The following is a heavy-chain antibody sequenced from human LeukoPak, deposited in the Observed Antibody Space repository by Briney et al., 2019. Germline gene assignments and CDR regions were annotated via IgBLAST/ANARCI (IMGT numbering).Heavy chain of an antibody. Sequence: SVKVSCKASGGTFSSYAISWVRQAPGQGLEWMGRTIPIFGTANYAQKFQGRVTITTDESTSTAYMELSSLRSEDTAVYYCAREAQIRSSGYSFDYWGQGTLVTVSS. D-gene: IGHD3-22*01. J-gene: IGHJ4*02. V-gene: IGHV1-69*05. CDR3: AREAQIRSSGYSFDY. CDR1: GGTFSSYA. CDR2: TIPIFGTA.